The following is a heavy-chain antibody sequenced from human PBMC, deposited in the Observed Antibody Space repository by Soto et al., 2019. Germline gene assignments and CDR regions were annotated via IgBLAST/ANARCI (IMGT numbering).Heavy chain of an antibody. CDR1: GFTLSNYG. CDR2: IWYDGTTT. Sequence: QVQLVESGGGVVQPGRSLTLSCVASGFTLSNYGMHWVRQAPGKGLEWVAVIWYDGTTTYSADSVKGRFSISRDNSRNARFLQLSSLRAEDTAVYYCARNVGSSGSLRWFDTWGKGTLVTVSS. CDR3: ARNVGSSGSLRWFDT. J-gene: IGHJ5*02. V-gene: IGHV3-33*01. D-gene: IGHD3-10*01.